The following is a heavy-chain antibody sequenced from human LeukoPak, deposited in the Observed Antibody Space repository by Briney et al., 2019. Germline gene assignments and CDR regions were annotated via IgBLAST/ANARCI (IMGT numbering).Heavy chain of an antibody. CDR1: GGSISSHY. CDR2: IYYSGST. V-gene: IGHV4-59*11. J-gene: IGHJ4*02. Sequence: SETLSLTCTVSGGSISSHYWSWIRQPPGKGLEWIGYIYYSGSTNYNPSLKSRVTISVDTSKNQFSLKLSSVTAADTAVYYCARGSADYWGQGTLVTVSS. CDR3: ARGSADY. D-gene: IGHD3-3*01.